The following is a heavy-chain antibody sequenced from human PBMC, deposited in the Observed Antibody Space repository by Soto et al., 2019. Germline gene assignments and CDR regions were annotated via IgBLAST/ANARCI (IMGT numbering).Heavy chain of an antibody. CDR1: GGSISSSSYY. V-gene: IGHV4-39*01. Sequence: SETLSLTCTVSGGSISSSSYYWGWIRQPPGKGLEWIGSIYYSGSTYYNPSLKSRVTISVDTSKNQSSLKLSSVTAADTAVYYCARHSVSDFDDWGQGTLVTVSS. CDR2: IYYSGST. J-gene: IGHJ4*02. CDR3: ARHSVSDFDD. D-gene: IGHD4-4*01.